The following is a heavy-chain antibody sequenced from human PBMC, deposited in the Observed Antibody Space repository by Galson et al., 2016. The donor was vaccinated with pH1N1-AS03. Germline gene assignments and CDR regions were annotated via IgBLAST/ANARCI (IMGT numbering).Heavy chain of an antibody. CDR3: ARATRDNWYEQGFYFDY. J-gene: IGHJ4*02. CDR1: GGSISSSNL. V-gene: IGHV4-4*02. CDR2: IYHSGSS. Sequence: SETLSLTCAVSGGSISSSNLWSWVRQPPGKGLEWIGEIYHSGSSNYNPSLKSRVTISVDKSKNQFPLKLTSLTAADTAVYYCARATRDNWYEQGFYFDYWGQGTLVTVSS. D-gene: IGHD1-1*01.